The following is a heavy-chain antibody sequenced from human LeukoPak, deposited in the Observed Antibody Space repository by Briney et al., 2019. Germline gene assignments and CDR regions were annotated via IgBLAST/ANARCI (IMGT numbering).Heavy chain of an antibody. D-gene: IGHD3-22*01. CDR2: ISSSSSYI. CDR3: AREPFDSSGYYYFDY. V-gene: IGHV3-21*01. J-gene: IGHJ4*02. CDR1: GFTFSSYS. Sequence: GGSLRLSCAASGFTFSSYSMNRVRQAPGKGLEWVSSISSSSSYIYYADSVKGRFTISRDNAKNSLYLQMNSLRAEDTAVYYCAREPFDSSGYYYFDYWGQGTLVTVSS.